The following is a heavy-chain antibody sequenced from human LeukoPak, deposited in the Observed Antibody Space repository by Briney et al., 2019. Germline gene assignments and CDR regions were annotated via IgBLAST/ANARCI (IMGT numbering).Heavy chain of an antibody. CDR3: ASQKGYSYGFDY. CDR1: GGSISSGDYY. CDR2: IYYSGST. J-gene: IGHJ4*02. D-gene: IGHD5-18*01. Sequence: SQTLSLTCTVSGGSISSGDYYWGWIRQPPGKGLEWIGYIYYSGSTYYNPSLKSRVTISVDTSKNQFSLKLSSVTAADTAVYYCASQKGYSYGFDYWGQGTLVTVSS. V-gene: IGHV4-30-4*01.